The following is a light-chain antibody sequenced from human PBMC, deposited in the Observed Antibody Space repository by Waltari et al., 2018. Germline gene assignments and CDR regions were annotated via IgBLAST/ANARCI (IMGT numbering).Light chain of an antibody. CDR3: SSYTSSSTPVV. Sequence: QSALTQPASVSGSPGQSITIPCPGTSSDVGGYNYVSWYQQHPGKAPKLMIYDVSNRPSGVSNRFSGSKSGNTASLTISGLQAEDEADYYCSSYTSSSTPVVFGGGTKLTVL. CDR1: SSDVGGYNY. J-gene: IGLJ2*01. V-gene: IGLV2-14*03. CDR2: DVS.